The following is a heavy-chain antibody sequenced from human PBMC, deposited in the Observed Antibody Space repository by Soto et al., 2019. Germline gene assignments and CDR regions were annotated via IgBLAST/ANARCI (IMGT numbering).Heavy chain of an antibody. Sequence: PVGSLRLSCAASGFTFSSYWMHWVRQAPGKGLVWVSRINSDGSSTSYADSVKGRFTISRDNAKNTLYLQMNSLRAEDTAVYYCARDEKYNWNDGYYYYGMDVWGQGTTLTVSS. CDR3: ARDEKYNWNDGYYYYGMDV. V-gene: IGHV3-74*01. CDR1: GFTFSSYW. D-gene: IGHD1-1*01. CDR2: INSDGSST. J-gene: IGHJ6*02.